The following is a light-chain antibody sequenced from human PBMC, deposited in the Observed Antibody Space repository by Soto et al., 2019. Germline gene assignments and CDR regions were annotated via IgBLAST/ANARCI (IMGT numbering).Light chain of an antibody. Sequence: DIQLTQSPSFLSASVGDRVTITCRASQGISSYLAWYQQKPGKAPKLLIYAASTLQSGVPSRFSGSGSGTEFTLTISSLQPGDYGTFYCQQYYSYSWTFGQGTKVDIK. V-gene: IGKV1-9*01. CDR3: QQYYSYSWT. CDR2: AAS. CDR1: QGISSY. J-gene: IGKJ1*01.